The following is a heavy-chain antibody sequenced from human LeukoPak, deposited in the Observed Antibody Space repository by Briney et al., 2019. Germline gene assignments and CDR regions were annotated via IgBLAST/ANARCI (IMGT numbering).Heavy chain of an antibody. V-gene: IGHV3-74*01. J-gene: IGHJ4*02. CDR1: GFTFSSYW. D-gene: IGHD3-22*01. Sequence: GGSLRLSCAASGFTFSSYWMHWVRQAPGKGLVWVSRINTDGSSTNYADSVKGRFTISRDNAKNTLYLQMNSLRAEDTAVYYCARQYYHDSSGYPFDYWGQGTLVSVSS. CDR2: INTDGSST. CDR3: ARQYYHDSSGYPFDY.